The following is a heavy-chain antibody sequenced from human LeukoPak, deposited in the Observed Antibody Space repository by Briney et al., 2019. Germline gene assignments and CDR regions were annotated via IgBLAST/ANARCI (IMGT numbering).Heavy chain of an antibody. CDR2: MNPHSGDA. J-gene: IGHJ4*02. D-gene: IGHD2-15*01. Sequence: ASVKVSCKTSGYTFTSYYINWVRQATGQGLEWMGWMNPHSGDADYAQNFQGRLTMTRSTAITTAYMELSSLPSEDTAVYYCARVCSGGSCLDYWGQGTLVTVSS. CDR1: GYTFTSYY. CDR3: ARVCSGGSCLDY. V-gene: IGHV1-8*01.